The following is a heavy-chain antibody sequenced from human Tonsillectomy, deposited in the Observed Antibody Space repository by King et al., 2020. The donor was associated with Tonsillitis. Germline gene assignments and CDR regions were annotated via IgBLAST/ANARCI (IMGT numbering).Heavy chain of an antibody. J-gene: IGHJ4*02. CDR2: IRSKAFDGTT. D-gene: IGHD4-17*01. V-gene: IGHV3-49*03. Sequence: VQLMESGGGLVQPGRSLRLSCTASGFTFGDYAMSWFRQAPGKGLEWVSFIRSKAFDGTTESAASLKDRFTISRDDSKSIAYLQMNSLKIEDTAVYYCSRLAPVTPYFFDYWGQGTLVTVSS. CDR3: SRLAPVTPYFFDY. CDR1: GFTFGDYA.